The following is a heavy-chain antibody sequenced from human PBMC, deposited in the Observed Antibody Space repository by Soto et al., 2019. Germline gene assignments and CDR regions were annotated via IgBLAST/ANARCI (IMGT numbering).Heavy chain of an antibody. D-gene: IGHD3-16*01. Sequence: QVQLVQSGAAVKKPGASVKVSCKAFGFSFKDYYIHWLRQAPGHGLEWMGWINTRSGGTEYAEKFQGWVRWIRTTSIATANLTHTRLTTDKAAPTYVAKYLTEENAYWLDPWGQGTPVTVST. CDR1: GFSFKDYY. J-gene: IGHJ5*02. V-gene: IGHV1-2*04. CDR2: INTRSGGT. CDR3: AKYLTEENAYWLDP.